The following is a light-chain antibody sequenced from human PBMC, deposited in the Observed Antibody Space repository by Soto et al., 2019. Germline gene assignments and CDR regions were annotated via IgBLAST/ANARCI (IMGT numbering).Light chain of an antibody. Sequence: DIQMTPSPSSVSASLGDRLTITCRASQGIGVYLAWFQQKPGNVPKLLIYAASPLQSGVPSRFSGSVSGTDFTLTIRSLQPEDVATYYCQKDNSAPLTFGGGTKVEIK. CDR3: QKDNSAPLT. CDR2: AAS. V-gene: IGKV1-27*01. CDR1: QGIGVY. J-gene: IGKJ4*01.